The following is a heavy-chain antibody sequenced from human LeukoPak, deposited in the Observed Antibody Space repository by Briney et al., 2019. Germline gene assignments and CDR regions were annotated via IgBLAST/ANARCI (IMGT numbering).Heavy chain of an antibody. J-gene: IGHJ4*02. CDR1: GFTFSSYS. CDR3: ASYVPGGGSGPDY. V-gene: IGHV3-21*01. D-gene: IGHD3-3*01. Sequence: GGSLRLSCAASGFTFSSYSMNWVRQAPGKGLEWVSSIGSSSYIYYADSVKGRFTISRDNAKNSLYLQMNSLRAEDTAVYYCASYVPGGGSGPDYWGQGTLVTVSP. CDR2: IGSSSYI.